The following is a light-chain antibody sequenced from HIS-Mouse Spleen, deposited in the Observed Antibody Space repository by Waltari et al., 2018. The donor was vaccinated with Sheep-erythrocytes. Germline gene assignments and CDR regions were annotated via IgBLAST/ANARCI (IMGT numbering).Light chain of an antibody. CDR2: EGS. CDR1: SSDVGGYNL. V-gene: IGLV2-23*03. J-gene: IGLJ3*02. CDR3: CSYAGRSTFAWV. Sequence: QSALTQPASVSGSPGQSITISCTGTSSDVGGYNLVPWYQQHPGKAPKRMFSEGSKRPAGVSNRFSGSTSGNTASLPISGREAEDEADYYCCSYAGRSTFAWVFGGGTKLTVL.